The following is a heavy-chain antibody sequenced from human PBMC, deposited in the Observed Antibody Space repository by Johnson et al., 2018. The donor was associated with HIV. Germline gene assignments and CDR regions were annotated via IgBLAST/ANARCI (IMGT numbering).Heavy chain of an antibody. D-gene: IGHD3-16*01. CDR1: GFTVSSNY. CDR2: IRQDGSEK. V-gene: IGHV3-7*05. Sequence: VQLVESGGGLVQPGGSLRLSCAASGFTVSSNYMSWVRQAPGKGLEWVASIRQDGSEKYFVDSVKGRFTISRDNAKNSLYLQMNSLRVEDTAVYYCAREWGMITFGGVIPRNAFDIWGQGTMVTVSS. CDR3: AREWGMITFGGVIPRNAFDI. J-gene: IGHJ3*02.